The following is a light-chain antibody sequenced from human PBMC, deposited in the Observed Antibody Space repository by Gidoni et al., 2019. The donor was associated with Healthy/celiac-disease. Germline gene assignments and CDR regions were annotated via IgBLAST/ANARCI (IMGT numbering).Light chain of an antibody. CDR1: QSISSY. V-gene: IGKV1-39*01. Sequence: DIQMTQSPSSLSASVGDRVTITCRASQSISSYLNWYQQKPGKAPKPLIYAASSLQSGVPSRFSGSGSGTDITLTTSSLQPEDFATYYCQQSYSTLFTFGPGTKVDIK. CDR2: AAS. J-gene: IGKJ3*01. CDR3: QQSYSTLFT.